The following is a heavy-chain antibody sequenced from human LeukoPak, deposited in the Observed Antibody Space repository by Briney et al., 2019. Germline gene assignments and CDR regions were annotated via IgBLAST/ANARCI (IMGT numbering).Heavy chain of an antibody. CDR1: GNTLRELS. Sequence: ASVKVSCKVSGNTLRELSMHWVRQAPGKGFEWMGGFDPEDGPEDGQMIYAQKFQGRVTMTEDTSTDTAHMEVSSLRSEDSAVYYCATADGSGSYYAHWGQGTLVTVSS. J-gene: IGHJ4*02. D-gene: IGHD3-10*01. V-gene: IGHV1-24*01. CDR3: ATADGSGSYYAH. CDR2: FDPEDGPEDGQM.